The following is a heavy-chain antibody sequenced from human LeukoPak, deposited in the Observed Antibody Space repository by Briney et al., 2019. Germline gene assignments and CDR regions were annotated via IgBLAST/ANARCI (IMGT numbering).Heavy chain of an antibody. V-gene: IGHV4-59*01. CDR2: MYYSGST. CDR3: AREGMGYGDYGLDY. Sequence: SETLSLTCSVSGGSISNYYWSWIRQPPGKGLEYIGYMYYSGSTNYNPSLKSRVTISVDTSKNQFSLKLSSVTAADTAVYYCAREGMGYGDYGLDYWGQGTLVTVSS. CDR1: GGSISNYY. J-gene: IGHJ4*02. D-gene: IGHD4-17*01.